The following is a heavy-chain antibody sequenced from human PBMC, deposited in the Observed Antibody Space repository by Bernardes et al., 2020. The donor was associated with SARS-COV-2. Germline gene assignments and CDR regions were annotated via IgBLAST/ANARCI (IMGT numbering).Heavy chain of an antibody. J-gene: IGHJ6*02. CDR1: GFTFSSFG. CDR3: AKTRGLRSMDV. CDR2: ISASGIST. D-gene: IGHD4-17*01. Sequence: GGSLRLSCAASGFTFSSFGMSWVRQAPGKGLEWVSVISASGISTYYGDSVKGRFTISRDNSKNTLYLQMNSLRAEDTALYYCAKTRGLRSMDVWGQGTTVTVSS. V-gene: IGHV3-23*01.